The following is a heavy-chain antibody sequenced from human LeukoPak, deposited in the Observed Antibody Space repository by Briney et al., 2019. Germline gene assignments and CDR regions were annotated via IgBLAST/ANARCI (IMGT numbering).Heavy chain of an antibody. CDR2: IHYDGTNK. V-gene: IGHV3-30*02. J-gene: IGHJ4*02. D-gene: IGHD3-10*02. Sequence: GGSLRLSCAASGFTFRSYDMHWVRQAPGKGLERVAFIHYDGTNKYYADSVKGRFTISRDNSKNTLYLQMNSLRPEDTAVYYCARSPRFGEFNSWGQGTLVTVSS. CDR1: GFTFRSYD. CDR3: ARSPRFGEFNS.